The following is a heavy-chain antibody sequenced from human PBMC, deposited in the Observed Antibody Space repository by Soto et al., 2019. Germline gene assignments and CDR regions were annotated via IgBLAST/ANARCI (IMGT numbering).Heavy chain of an antibody. CDR3: ARGVPPFYCTGGGCYPYYFDY. J-gene: IGHJ4*02. CDR2: IYHSGRT. CDR1: GASVSSGAYY. D-gene: IGHD2-15*01. Sequence: KASETLSLTCTVSGASVSSGAYYWTWFRQPPGEGLEYIGFIYHSGRTNYNPSLKSRVTISVGTSKNQLSLSLLSVTAADTAVFFCARGVPPFYCTGGGCYPYYFDYWGQGALVTVSS. V-gene: IGHV4-61*08.